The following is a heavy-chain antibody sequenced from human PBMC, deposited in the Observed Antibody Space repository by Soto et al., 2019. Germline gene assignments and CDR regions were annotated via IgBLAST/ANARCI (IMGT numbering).Heavy chain of an antibody. CDR1: GFTFSSYS. CDR3: ARDNFSGVVPAYYYYYMDV. Sequence: VQLVESGGGLVKPGGSLRLSCAASGFTFSSYSMNWVRQAPGKGLEWVSSISSSSSYIYYADSVKGRFTISRDNAKNSLYLQMNSLRAEDTAVYYCARDNFSGVVPAYYYYYMDVWGKGTTVTVSS. CDR2: ISSSSSYI. J-gene: IGHJ6*03. V-gene: IGHV3-21*01. D-gene: IGHD2-2*01.